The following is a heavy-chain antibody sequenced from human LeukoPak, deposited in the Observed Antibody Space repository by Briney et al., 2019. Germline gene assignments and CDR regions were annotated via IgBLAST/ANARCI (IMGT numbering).Heavy chain of an antibody. CDR1: GFTFSAHW. Sequence: GGSLRLPCAASGFTFSAHWMSWVRQAPRKGLEWVANINLDESAKRYVNSVKGRFTISRDNAKNSLYLQMNSLRAEDTAVYYCAKYGGNSGMAFDIWGQGTVVTVSS. CDR3: AKYGGNSGMAFDI. V-gene: IGHV3-7*01. J-gene: IGHJ3*02. CDR2: INLDESAK. D-gene: IGHD4-23*01.